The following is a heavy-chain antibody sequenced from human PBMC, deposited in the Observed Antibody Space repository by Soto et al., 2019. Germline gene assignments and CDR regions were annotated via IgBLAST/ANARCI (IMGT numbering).Heavy chain of an antibody. V-gene: IGHV4-59*01. Sequence: SETLSHTSTVSGGSSIDYYWHWIRQPPGKGLEWIGNIFYSGSTNYNPSLKSRVSISVDTSKNQFSLKVNSVTTADTAVYYCAKDLGRYDFWSGYYSDTTHRYFDYWGQGTLVTVSS. J-gene: IGHJ4*02. CDR2: IFYSGST. CDR1: GGSSIDYY. CDR3: AKDLGRYDFWSGYYSDTTHRYFDY. D-gene: IGHD3-3*01.